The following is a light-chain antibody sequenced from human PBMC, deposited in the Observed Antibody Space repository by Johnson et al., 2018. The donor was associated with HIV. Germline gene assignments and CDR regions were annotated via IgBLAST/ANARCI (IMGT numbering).Light chain of an antibody. J-gene: IGLJ1*01. CDR3: GTWDSRLSIFV. CDR2: DNN. CDR1: SSNIANIY. Sequence: QSVLTQPPSVSAAPGQKVTISCSGSSSNIANIYVSWYQQLPGTAPKLLIYDNNNRPSGIPDRFSGSKSGTSATLGISGLQTGDEADYFCGTWDSRLSIFVFGTGTKITV. V-gene: IGLV1-51*01.